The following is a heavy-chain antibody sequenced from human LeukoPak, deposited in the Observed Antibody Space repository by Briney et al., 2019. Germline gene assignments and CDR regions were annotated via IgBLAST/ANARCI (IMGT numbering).Heavy chain of an antibody. D-gene: IGHD4-17*01. Sequence: ASVKVSCKASGYSFTDYHMHWVRQAPGQGLEWMGWINPNSGGTNYAQKFQGRVTMTRDTSISTAYMELSSLRSDDTALYYCARGYDYGDYRWFDPGGQGTLVTVSS. CDR1: GYSFTDYH. CDR3: ARGYDYGDYRWFDP. V-gene: IGHV1-2*02. CDR2: INPNSGGT. J-gene: IGHJ5*02.